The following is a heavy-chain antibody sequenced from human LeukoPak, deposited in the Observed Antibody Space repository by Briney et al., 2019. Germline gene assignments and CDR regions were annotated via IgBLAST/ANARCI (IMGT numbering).Heavy chain of an antibody. CDR3: TAVEKKNYAGSGYFDY. D-gene: IGHD3-22*01. Sequence: ASVKVSCKASGYTFTGYYMHWVRQAPGQGLEWMGWINPNSGGTNYAQKFQGRVTMTRDTSISTAYMELSSLRSEDTAVYYCTAVEKKNYAGSGYFDYWGQGTLVTVSS. J-gene: IGHJ4*02. CDR1: GYTFTGYY. CDR2: INPNSGGT. V-gene: IGHV1-2*02.